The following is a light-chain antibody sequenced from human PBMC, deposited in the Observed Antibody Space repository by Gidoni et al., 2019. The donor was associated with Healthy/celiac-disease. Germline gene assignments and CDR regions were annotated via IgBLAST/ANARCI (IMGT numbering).Light chain of an antibody. CDR2: EVS. V-gene: IGLV2-14*01. CDR1: SSDVGGYNY. J-gene: IGLJ2*01. CDR3: SSYTSSSTLVV. Sequence: SALTQPAPVSGFPGQSTTISCTGTSSDVGGYNYVSWYQQHPGKAPKLMIYEVSNRPSGVSNRFSGSKSGNTDSLTISGLQAEDEADYYCSSYTSSSTLVVFGGGTKLTVL.